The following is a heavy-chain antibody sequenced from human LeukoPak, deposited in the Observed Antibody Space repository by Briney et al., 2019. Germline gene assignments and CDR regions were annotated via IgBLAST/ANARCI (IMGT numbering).Heavy chain of an antibody. Sequence: SETLSLTCTVSGGSMSSHYWSWIRQPPGKGLEWIGYIYYTGNTNYSPSLKSRVTISVDTSKNQFSLELSSVTAADTAVYYCARGNFLDAFHIWGQGTMVTVSS. V-gene: IGHV4-59*11. CDR1: GGSMSSHY. D-gene: IGHD2/OR15-2a*01. CDR3: ARGNFLDAFHI. J-gene: IGHJ3*02. CDR2: IYYTGNT.